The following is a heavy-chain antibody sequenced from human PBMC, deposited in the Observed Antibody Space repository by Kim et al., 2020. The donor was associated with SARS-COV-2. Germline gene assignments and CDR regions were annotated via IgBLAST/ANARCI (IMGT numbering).Heavy chain of an antibody. D-gene: IGHD3-16*01. V-gene: IGHV3-53*01. CDR2: IYSGGST. CDR1: GFTVSSNY. CDR3: ARDHSDRRGYIGGWFDP. J-gene: IGHJ5*02. Sequence: GGSLRLSCAASGFTVSSNYMSWVRQAPGKGLEWVSVIYSGGSTYYADSVKGRFTISRDNSKNTLYLQMNSLRAEDTAVYYCARDHSDRRGYIGGWFDPWGQGTLVTVSS.